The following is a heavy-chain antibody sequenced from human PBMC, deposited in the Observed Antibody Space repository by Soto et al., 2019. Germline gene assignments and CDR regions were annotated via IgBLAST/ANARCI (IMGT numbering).Heavy chain of an antibody. J-gene: IGHJ5*02. Sequence: QVQLVQSGAEVKKPGSSVKVSCKASGGTFSSYAISWVRQAPGQGLEWMGGIIPIFGTANYAQKFQGRVMITADESTSTAYMELSSLRSEDTAVYYCARERSVIAAAGRGWFDPWGQGTLVTVSS. V-gene: IGHV1-69*01. D-gene: IGHD6-13*01. CDR1: GGTFSSYA. CDR3: ARERSVIAAAGRGWFDP. CDR2: IIPIFGTA.